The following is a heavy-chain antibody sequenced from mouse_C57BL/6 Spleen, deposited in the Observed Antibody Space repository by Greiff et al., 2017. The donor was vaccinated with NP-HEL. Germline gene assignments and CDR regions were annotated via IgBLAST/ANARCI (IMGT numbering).Heavy chain of an antibody. CDR2: IDPETGGT. CDR3: SSNWDEAWFAY. V-gene: IGHV1-15*01. J-gene: IGHJ3*01. D-gene: IGHD4-1*02. Sequence: VKLMESGAELVRPGASVTLSCKASGYTFTDYEMHWVKQTPVHGLEWIGAIDPETGGTAYNQKFKGKAILTADKSSSTAYMELRSLTSEDSAVYYCSSNWDEAWFAYWGQGTLVTVSA. CDR1: GYTFTDYE.